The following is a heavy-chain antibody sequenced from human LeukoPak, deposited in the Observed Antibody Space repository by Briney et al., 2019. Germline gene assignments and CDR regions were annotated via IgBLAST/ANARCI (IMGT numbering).Heavy chain of an antibody. CDR3: ANAAGTTIDYWFDP. D-gene: IGHD1-1*01. CDR2: INTNTGNP. Sequence: GASVKVSCKASGYTFTSYAMNWVRQAPGQGLEWMGWINTNTGNPTYAQGFTGRFVFSLDTSVSTAYLQISSLKAEDTAVYYCANAAGTTIDYWFDPWGQGTLVTVSS. J-gene: IGHJ5*02. CDR1: GYTFTSYA. V-gene: IGHV7-4-1*02.